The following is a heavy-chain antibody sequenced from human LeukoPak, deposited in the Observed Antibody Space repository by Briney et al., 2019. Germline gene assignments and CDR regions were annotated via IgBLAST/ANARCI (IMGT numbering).Heavy chain of an antibody. CDR1: GFTFGEYA. J-gene: IGHJ3*02. D-gene: IGHD2-21*01. CDR2: IRSKPYGGTT. CDR3: ARVRYCGVGGRFDAFDI. Sequence: GGSLRLSCTASGFTFGEYAVSWFRRAPGKGLEWVGFIRSKPYGGTTESAASVKGRFSISRDDSESIAYLQMNSLKTEDTAVYYCARVRYCGVGGRFDAFDIWGQGTMVTVSS. V-gene: IGHV3-49*03.